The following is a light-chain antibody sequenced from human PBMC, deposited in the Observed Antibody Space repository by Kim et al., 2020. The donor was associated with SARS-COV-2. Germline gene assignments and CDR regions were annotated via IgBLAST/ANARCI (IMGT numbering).Light chain of an antibody. J-gene: IGKJ3*01. CDR2: LGS. Sequence: DIVMTQSPLSLPVTPGEPASISCRSGQSLLHSNGYNYLDWYLQKPGQSPQLLIYLGSSRASGVPDRFSGSGSGTDFTLKISRVEAEDVGIYYCMQALQTPFTFGPGTKVDIK. CDR1: QSLLHSNGYNY. CDR3: MQALQTPFT. V-gene: IGKV2-28*01.